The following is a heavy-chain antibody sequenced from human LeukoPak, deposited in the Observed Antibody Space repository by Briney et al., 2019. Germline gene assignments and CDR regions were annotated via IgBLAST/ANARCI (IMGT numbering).Heavy chain of an antibody. D-gene: IGHD2-15*01. Sequence: ASVKVSCKASGYTFTSYGISWVRQAPGQGLEWIGWISAYNGNTNYAQKLQGRVTMTTDTSTSTAYMELRSLRSDDTAVYYCARGSLVYCSGGSCYANSWFDPWGQGTLVTVSS. J-gene: IGHJ5*02. CDR2: ISAYNGNT. CDR3: ARGSLVYCSGGSCYANSWFDP. V-gene: IGHV1-18*01. CDR1: GYTFTSYG.